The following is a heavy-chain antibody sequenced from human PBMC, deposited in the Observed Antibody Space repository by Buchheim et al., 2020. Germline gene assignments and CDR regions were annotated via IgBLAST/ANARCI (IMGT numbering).Heavy chain of an antibody. D-gene: IGHD3-22*01. Sequence: EVQLLESGGGLVQPGGSLRLSCAASGFTFSSYAMSWVRQAPGKGLEWVSAIGGSGGSTYYADSVKGRFTISRHNSKNTLYLQMKSLGAEDTAVYYCAKDRSDSSGYSHDAFDIWGQGT. CDR2: IGGSGGST. V-gene: IGHV3-23*01. CDR3: AKDRSDSSGYSHDAFDI. J-gene: IGHJ3*02. CDR1: GFTFSSYA.